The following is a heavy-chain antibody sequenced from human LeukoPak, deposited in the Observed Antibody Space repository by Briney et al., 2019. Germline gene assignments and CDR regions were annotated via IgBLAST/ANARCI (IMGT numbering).Heavy chain of an antibody. CDR1: GGSISSYY. CDR3: AREGGENYYDSSGHFDY. J-gene: IGHJ4*02. Sequence: SETLSLTCTVSGGSISSYYWSWIRQPPGKGLEWTGYIYYSGSTNYNPSLKSRVTISVDTSKNQFSLKLSSVTAADTAVYYCAREGGENYYDSSGHFDYWGQGTLVTVSS. V-gene: IGHV4-59*01. D-gene: IGHD3-22*01. CDR2: IYYSGST.